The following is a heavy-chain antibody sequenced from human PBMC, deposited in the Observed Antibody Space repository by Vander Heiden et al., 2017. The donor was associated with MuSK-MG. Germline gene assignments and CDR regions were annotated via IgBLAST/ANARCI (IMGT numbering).Heavy chain of an antibody. CDR1: GFTFSSYS. V-gene: IGHV3-21*01. CDR3: ARGLGGSGLDY. CDR2: ISSSSSYI. D-gene: IGHD6-19*01. J-gene: IGHJ4*02. Sequence: EVQLVESGGGLVKPGGSLRLSCAASGFTFSSYSMNGVRQAPGKGLEWVSSISSSSSYIYYADSVKGRFTISRDNAQNSLSLQMNSLRAEDTAVYYCARGLGGSGLDYWGQGTLVTVSS.